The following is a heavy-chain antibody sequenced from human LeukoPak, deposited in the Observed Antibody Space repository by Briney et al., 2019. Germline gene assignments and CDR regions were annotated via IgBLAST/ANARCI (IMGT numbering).Heavy chain of an antibody. J-gene: IGHJ4*02. V-gene: IGHV3-30*02. CDR3: AKDHTYYYDSSASGY. D-gene: IGHD3-22*01. CDR1: GFTFNNYA. CDR2: IQSDGINI. Sequence: GGSLRLSCAASGFTFNNYAMHWVRQAPGKGLEWVAFIQSDGINIYYAGSVKGRFTISRDTSKNTLYLQMDSLRGEDTAVYYCAKDHTYYYDSSASGYWGQGALVTVSS.